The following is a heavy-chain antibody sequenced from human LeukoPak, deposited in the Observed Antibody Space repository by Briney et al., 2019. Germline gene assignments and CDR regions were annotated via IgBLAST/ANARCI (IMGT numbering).Heavy chain of an antibody. V-gene: IGHV1-2*02. CDR3: ATQRGSYRWGTDFDY. J-gene: IGHJ4*02. CDR1: GYTFTGYY. D-gene: IGHD3-16*01. Sequence: ASVKVSCKASGYTFTGYYMHWVRQAPGQGLEWMGWINPNSGDTKYAQKFQGRVTMTRDTSISTAYMELSRPRSDDTAVYYCATQRGSYRWGTDFDYWGQGTLVTVSS. CDR2: INPNSGDT.